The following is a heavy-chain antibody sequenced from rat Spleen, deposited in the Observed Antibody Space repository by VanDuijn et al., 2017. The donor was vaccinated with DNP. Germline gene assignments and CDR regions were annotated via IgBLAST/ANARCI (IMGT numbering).Heavy chain of an antibody. CDR2: LSYNGGTP. CDR3: TTEYLDY. J-gene: IGHJ2*01. CDR1: GFTFSNYY. Sequence: EVQLVESGGGLVQPGRSMKLSCAALGFTFSNYYMAWVRQAPAKGLEWVATLSYNGGTPYYRDSVKGRFTISRDNAKSSLYLQMDSLRSEDTATYYCTTEYLDYWGQGVMVTVSS. V-gene: IGHV5-20*01.